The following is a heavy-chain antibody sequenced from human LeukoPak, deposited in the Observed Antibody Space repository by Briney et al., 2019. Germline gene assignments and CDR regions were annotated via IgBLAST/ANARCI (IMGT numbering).Heavy chain of an antibody. J-gene: IGHJ4*02. CDR2: ITSSGGSR. Sequence: GGSLRLSCAASGFTFSNYAMTWVRQAPGKGLEWVSSITSSGGSRDYADSVKGRFTISRDNSKSTLYLRLNSLRAEDAAVYYCANEIRPNDYWGQGTQVTVSS. V-gene: IGHV3-23*01. D-gene: IGHD4-17*01. CDR1: GFTFSNYA. CDR3: ANEIRPNDY.